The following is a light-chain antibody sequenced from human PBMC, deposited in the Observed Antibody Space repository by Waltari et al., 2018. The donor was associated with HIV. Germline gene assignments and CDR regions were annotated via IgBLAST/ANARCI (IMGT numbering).Light chain of an antibody. J-gene: IGLJ2*01. CDR3: SSYTSSSTLV. CDR1: SSDVGGYNY. Sequence: QSALTQPASVSGSPGQSITISCTGTSSDVGGYNYVPWYQQHPGKAPKLMIYDVSNRPSEVSNRFSGSKSGNTASLTISGLQAEDEADYYCSSYTSSSTLVFGGGTKLTVL. CDR2: DVS. V-gene: IGLV2-14*03.